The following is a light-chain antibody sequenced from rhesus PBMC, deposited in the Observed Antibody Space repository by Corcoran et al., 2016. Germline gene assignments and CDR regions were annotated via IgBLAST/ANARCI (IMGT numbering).Light chain of an antibody. J-gene: IGKJ4*01. V-gene: IGKV1-74*01. CDR2: KAS. CDR3: QHSYGTPLT. CDR1: ENVNNY. Sequence: DIQMTKSPSSLSASVGDRVTITCRASENVNNYLHWYQQKPGKAPKLLIYKASTLQSGVPSRFSGSGSGTDFTLTISSLQPEDFATYYCQHSYGTPLTFGGGTKVEIK.